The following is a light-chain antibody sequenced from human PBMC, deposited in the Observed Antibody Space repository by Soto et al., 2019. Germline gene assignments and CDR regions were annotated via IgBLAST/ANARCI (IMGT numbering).Light chain of an antibody. J-gene: IGKJ5*01. Sequence: IVLTQPPGTLSFSPGERATLSCRASQSVSSSCLAWYQQQPCQAPRLLIYGASTRAAIIPARFSGSGSGTEFTLTTSSLQPEDFLVYYCQQYNNWPPITFGQGTRLEIK. CDR3: QQYNNWPPIT. CDR1: QSVSSS. V-gene: IGKV3-15*01. CDR2: GAS.